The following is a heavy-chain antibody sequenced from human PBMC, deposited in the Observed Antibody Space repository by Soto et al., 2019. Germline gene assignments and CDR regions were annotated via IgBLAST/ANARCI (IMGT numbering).Heavy chain of an antibody. J-gene: IGHJ5*02. D-gene: IGHD2-2*01. CDR3: ARDGAPTGDYCSSTSCPSYWFDP. Sequence: ASVKVSCKASGYTFTSYGISWVRQAPGQGLEWMGWISAYNGNTNYAQKLQGRVTMTTDTSTSTACMELRSLRSDDTAVYYCARDGAPTGDYCSSTSCPSYWFDPWGQGTLVTVSS. CDR1: GYTFTSYG. CDR2: ISAYNGNT. V-gene: IGHV1-18*01.